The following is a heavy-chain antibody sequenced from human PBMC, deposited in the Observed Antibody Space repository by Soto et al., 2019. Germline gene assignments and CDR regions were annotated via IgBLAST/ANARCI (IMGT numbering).Heavy chain of an antibody. D-gene: IGHD3-3*01. J-gene: IGHJ4*02. CDR3: ARVLRFLEWFGPGEAAAGTETNFDY. Sequence: ASVKVSCKASGYTFTGYYLHWVRQAPGQGLEWMGWINPNNGNTNFAQKLQGRVTMTTDTSTSTAYMELRSLRSDDTAVYYCARVLRFLEWFGPGEAAAGTETNFDYWGQGTLVTVSS. CDR2: INPNNGNT. CDR1: GYTFTGYY. V-gene: IGHV1-18*04.